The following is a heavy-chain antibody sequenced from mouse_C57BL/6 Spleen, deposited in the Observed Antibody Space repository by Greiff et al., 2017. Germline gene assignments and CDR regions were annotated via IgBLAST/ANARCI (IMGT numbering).Heavy chain of an antibody. V-gene: IGHV5-9-1*02. CDR2: ISSGGDYI. D-gene: IGHD1-1*01. CDR3: TRVGFTTVVAKAMDY. CDR1: GFTFSSYA. Sequence: EVNLVESGEGLVKPGGSLKLSCAASGFTFSSYAMSWVRQTPEKRLEWVAYISSGGDYIYYADTVKGRFTISRDNARNTLYMQMSSLKSEDTAMYYCTRVGFTTVVAKAMDYWGQGTSVTVSS. J-gene: IGHJ4*01.